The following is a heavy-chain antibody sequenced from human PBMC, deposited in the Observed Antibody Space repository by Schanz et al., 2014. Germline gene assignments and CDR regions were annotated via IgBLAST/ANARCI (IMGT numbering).Heavy chain of an antibody. D-gene: IGHD3-16*01. CDR1: GFTVSNSY. Sequence: DVQLVDSGGGLVQPGGSLRLSCAASGFTVSNSYIHWVRQAPGKGLEWVSTIYSSGSTSYSDSVRGRFTISRDNTMNTVYLQMNSLRSDDAAVYYYSRAQQIIRLYYGVDVWGHGTTVTVSS. CDR3: SRAQQIIRLYYGVDV. V-gene: IGHV3-53*04. CDR2: IYSSGST. J-gene: IGHJ6*02.